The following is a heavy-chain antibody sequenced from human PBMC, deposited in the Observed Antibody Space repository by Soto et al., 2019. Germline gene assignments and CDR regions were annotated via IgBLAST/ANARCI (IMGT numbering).Heavy chain of an antibody. CDR3: ARKGGYDHLSYYYGMDV. Sequence: GGSLRLSCEAFGFTFTSYTMNWVRHDPGKGLEWVSSITTNSHDIYYGDSVRGRFTISRDNAKNSLYLQMDRLRADDTAVNYCARKGGYDHLSYYYGMDVWGQGTTVTVSS. CDR1: GFTFTSYT. CDR2: ITTNSHDI. V-gene: IGHV3-21*01. D-gene: IGHD5-12*01. J-gene: IGHJ6*02.